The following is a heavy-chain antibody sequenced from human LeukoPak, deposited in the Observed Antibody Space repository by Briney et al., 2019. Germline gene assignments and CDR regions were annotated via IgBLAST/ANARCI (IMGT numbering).Heavy chain of an antibody. CDR3: ARWGIDYYDSFDY. D-gene: IGHD3-22*01. CDR1: GYSISSGYY. V-gene: IGHV4-38-2*02. J-gene: IGHJ4*02. CDR2: IYHSEST. Sequence: SETLSLTCTVSGYSISSGYYWGWIRQPPGKGLEWIGSIYHSESTYYNPSLKSRVTISVDTSKNQFSLKLSSVTAADTAVYYCARWGIDYYDSFDYWGQGTLVTVSS.